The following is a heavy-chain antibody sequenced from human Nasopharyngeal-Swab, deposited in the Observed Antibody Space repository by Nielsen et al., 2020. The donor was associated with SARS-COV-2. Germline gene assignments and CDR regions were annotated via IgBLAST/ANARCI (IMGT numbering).Heavy chain of an antibody. V-gene: IGHV3-53*01. CDR1: GFTVSSNY. Sequence: GESLKISCAASGFTVSSNYMSWVRQAPGKGLEWVSVIYSGGSTYYADSAKGRFTISRDNSKNTLYLQMNSLRAEDTAVYYCAREQIAARATNYGMDVWGQGTTVTVSS. D-gene: IGHD6-6*01. CDR2: IYSGGST. J-gene: IGHJ6*02. CDR3: AREQIAARATNYGMDV.